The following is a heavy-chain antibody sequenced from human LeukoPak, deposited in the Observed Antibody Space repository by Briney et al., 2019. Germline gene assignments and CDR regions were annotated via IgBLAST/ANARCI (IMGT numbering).Heavy chain of an antibody. CDR1: GYTFTSYG. J-gene: IGHJ5*02. D-gene: IGHD3-9*01. Sequence: GASVKVSCKASGYTFTSYGISWVRQAPGQGLEWMGWISAYNGNTNYAQKLRGRVTMTTDTSTSTAYMELRSLRSDDTAVYYCAREQLRYFDWLLSSGNWFDPWGQGTLVTVSS. CDR2: ISAYNGNT. CDR3: AREQLRYFDWLLSSGNWFDP. V-gene: IGHV1-18*04.